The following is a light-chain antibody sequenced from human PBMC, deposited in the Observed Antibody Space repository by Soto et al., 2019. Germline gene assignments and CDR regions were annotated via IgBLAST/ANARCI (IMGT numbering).Light chain of an antibody. CDR2: DVS. CDR3: QQSTTWPPGFT. CDR1: QRVSSY. J-gene: IGKJ4*01. V-gene: IGKV3-11*01. Sequence: EVVLTQSPATLSLSPGERATLSCRASQRVSSYLAWYQQKPGQPPRLLIYDVSNRATGIPTRFSGSGSGTDFTLTISSLEPEDFAVYYCQQSTTWPPGFTFGGGTKVEIK.